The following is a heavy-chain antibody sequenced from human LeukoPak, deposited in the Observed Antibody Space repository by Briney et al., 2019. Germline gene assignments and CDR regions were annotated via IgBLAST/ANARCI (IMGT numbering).Heavy chain of an antibody. J-gene: IGHJ4*02. CDR1: GFTFSSYW. D-gene: IGHD3-22*01. V-gene: IGHV3-7*01. Sequence: GGSLRLSXAASGFTFSSYWMSWVRQAPGKGLEWVANIKQDGSEKYYVDSVKGRFTISRDNAKNSLYLQMNSLRAEDTAVYYCARDRSYYYDSSGYYTPGYFDYWGQGTLVTVSS. CDR2: IKQDGSEK. CDR3: ARDRSYYYDSSGYYTPGYFDY.